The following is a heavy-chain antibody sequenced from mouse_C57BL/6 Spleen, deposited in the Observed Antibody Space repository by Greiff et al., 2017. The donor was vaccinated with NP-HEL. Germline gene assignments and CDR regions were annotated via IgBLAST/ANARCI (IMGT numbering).Heavy chain of an antibody. CDR3: ARGDYYGSSPGFDV. D-gene: IGHD1-1*01. Sequence: VQLQQPGAELVKPGASVKMSCKASGYTFTSYWITWVKQRPGQGLEWIGDIYPGSGSTNYNEKFKSKATLTVDTSSSTAYMQLSSLTSEDSAVYYCARGDYYGSSPGFDVWGTGTTVTVSS. J-gene: IGHJ1*03. CDR1: GYTFTSYW. CDR2: IYPGSGST. V-gene: IGHV1-55*01.